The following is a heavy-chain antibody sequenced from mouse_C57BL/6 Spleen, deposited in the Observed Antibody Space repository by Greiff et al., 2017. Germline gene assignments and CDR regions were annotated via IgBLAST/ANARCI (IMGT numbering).Heavy chain of an antibody. CDR2: INYDGSST. D-gene: IGHD2-1*01. J-gene: IGHJ4*01. Sequence: EVNVVESEGGLVQPGSSMKLSCTASGFTFSDYYMAWVRQVPEKGLEWVANINYDGSSTYYLDSLKSRFIISRDNAKNILYLQMSSLKSEDTATYYCARTALYSSYAMDYWGQGTSVTVSS. CDR1: GFTFSDYY. CDR3: ARTALYSSYAMDY. V-gene: IGHV5-16*01.